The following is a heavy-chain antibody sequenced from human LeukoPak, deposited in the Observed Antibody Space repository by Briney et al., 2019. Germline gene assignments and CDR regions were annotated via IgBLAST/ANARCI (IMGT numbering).Heavy chain of an antibody. CDR2: ISGSGDNT. D-gene: IGHD3-22*01. CDR3: AKGSYYDSSGSFYFDY. Sequence: GGSLRPSCAASGFTFSSYAMSWVRQAPGKGLEWVSGISGSGDNTYYADSVKGRFTISRDNSKDTLYVQVNSLGTEDTAAYYCAKGSYYDSSGSFYFDYWGQGTLVTVSS. CDR1: GFTFSSYA. J-gene: IGHJ4*02. V-gene: IGHV3-23*01.